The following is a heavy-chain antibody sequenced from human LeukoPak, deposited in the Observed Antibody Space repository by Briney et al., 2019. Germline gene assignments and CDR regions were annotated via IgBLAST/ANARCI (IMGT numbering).Heavy chain of an antibody. V-gene: IGHV3-20*04. Sequence: PGGSLRLSCAASGFTFDDSVMSWVRHVPGKGLEWVSGINWNGGSTGYVDSVKGRFTISRDNAKNSLYLQMNSLRAEDTALYYCARDWFTRLGELSPDRAFDYWGQGTLVTVSS. D-gene: IGHD3-16*02. J-gene: IGHJ4*02. CDR3: ARDWFTRLGELSPDRAFDY. CDR2: INWNGGST. CDR1: GFTFDDSV.